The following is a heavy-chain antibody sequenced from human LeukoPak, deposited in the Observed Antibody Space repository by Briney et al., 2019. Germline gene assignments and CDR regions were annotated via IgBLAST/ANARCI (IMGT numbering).Heavy chain of an antibody. J-gene: IGHJ5*02. CDR3: AREGVGATGSEDWFDP. Sequence: GALRLSCAASGFTFSNYWMHWVRQAPGKGLVWVSRINSDGINTSYADSVKGRFTISRDNAKNTLNLQMNSLRAEDTAVYYCAREGVGATGSEDWFDPWGQGTLVTVSS. D-gene: IGHD1-26*01. V-gene: IGHV3-74*01. CDR2: INSDGINT. CDR1: GFTFSNYW.